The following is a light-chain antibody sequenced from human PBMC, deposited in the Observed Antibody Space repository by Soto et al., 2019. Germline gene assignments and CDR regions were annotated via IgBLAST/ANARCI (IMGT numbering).Light chain of an antibody. CDR3: QQYKTYLLT. CDR2: KAS. J-gene: IGKJ4*01. Sequence: DIQMTQSPSTLSASVGDRVTITCRASQSISTWLAWYQQKPGKAPKLLIYKASSLEGGVPSRFSGSGSGTEFNITISSLQPDDFATYYCQQYKTYLLTFGGGTTVDIK. V-gene: IGKV1-5*03. CDR1: QSISTW.